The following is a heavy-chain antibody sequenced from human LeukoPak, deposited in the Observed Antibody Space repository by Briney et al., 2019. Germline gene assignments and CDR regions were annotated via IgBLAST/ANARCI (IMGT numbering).Heavy chain of an antibody. D-gene: IGHD5-12*01. CDR1: GLTFSDSV. CDR2: IRSKADSHAT. CDR3: IRQGDPSAPNNGYEAPDQ. Sequence: PGGSLRLSCADSGLTFSDSVMHWVRQASGKGLEWVGRIRSKADSHATAYAASVEGRFTISRDDSKNMAYLQMNSLKSEDTAVYYCIRQGDPSAPNNGYEAPDQWGQGTLVTVSS. V-gene: IGHV3-73*01. J-gene: IGHJ5*02.